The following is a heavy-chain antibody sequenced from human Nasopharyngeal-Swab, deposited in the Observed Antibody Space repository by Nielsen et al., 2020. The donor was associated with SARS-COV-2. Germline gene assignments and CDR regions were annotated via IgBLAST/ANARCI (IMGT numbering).Heavy chain of an antibody. D-gene: IGHD3-10*01. J-gene: IGHJ4*02. Sequence: GESLKISCVGSGFIFSTYNLNWVRQAPGKGLEWVSSISHTGSDIYYADSVKGRFTISRDNAKNSVYLQMNSLRAEDTAVYYCARGFGPGRHWGQGTLVTVSS. CDR1: GFIFSTYN. CDR2: ISHTGSDI. V-gene: IGHV3-21*01. CDR3: ARGFGPGRH.